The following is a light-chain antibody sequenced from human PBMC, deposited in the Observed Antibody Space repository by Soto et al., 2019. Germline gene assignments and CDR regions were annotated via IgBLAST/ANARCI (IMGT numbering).Light chain of an antibody. V-gene: IGKV3-20*01. J-gene: IGKJ2*02. CDR2: GAS. CDR3: QQYGGVRCT. CDR1: ESISRDY. Sequence: EIVLPQSPGTLSLSPGQTATLSCRASESISRDYLAWYQQRLGQAPRILIYGASSGATGIPDRFSGRGSGTDFSLIISRLEPEDFAIYYCQQYGGVRCTVGQGNKLESK.